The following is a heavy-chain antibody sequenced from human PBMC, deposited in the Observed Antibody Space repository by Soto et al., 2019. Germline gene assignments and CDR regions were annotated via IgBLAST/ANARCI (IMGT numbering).Heavy chain of an antibody. CDR3: ASAPMVRGVSAPNYSYYYMDV. Sequence: GASVKVSCKASGGTFSSYTISWVRQAPGQGLEWMGRIIPILGITNYAQKFQGRVTITADKSTNTAYMELSSLRSEDTAVYYCASAPMVRGVSAPNYSYYYMDVWGKGTTVTVSS. V-gene: IGHV1-69*02. CDR1: GGTFSSYT. D-gene: IGHD3-10*01. CDR2: IIPILGIT. J-gene: IGHJ6*03.